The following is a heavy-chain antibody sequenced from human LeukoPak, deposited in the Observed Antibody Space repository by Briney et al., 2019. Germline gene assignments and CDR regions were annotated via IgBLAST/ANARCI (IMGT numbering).Heavy chain of an antibody. D-gene: IGHD1-14*01. V-gene: IGHV3-49*04. Sequence: GGSLRLSCTASGFNFGNYAMSWVRQAPGKGLEWLGFIRSKASGGAIEYDPSVDGRFTISRDDSKSIAYLQMTSLKTEDTATYFCTREVDGMSAHWGQGTLVTVSS. CDR1: GFNFGNYA. J-gene: IGHJ4*02. CDR2: IRSKASGGAI. CDR3: TREVDGMSAH.